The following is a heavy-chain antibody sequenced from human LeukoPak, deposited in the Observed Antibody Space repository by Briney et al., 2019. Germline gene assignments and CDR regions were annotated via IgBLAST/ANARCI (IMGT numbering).Heavy chain of an antibody. Sequence: SETLSLTCTVSGGSISSGDYYWSWIRQPLGKGLEWIGYIYYSGSTYYNPSLKSRVTISVDTSKNQFSLKLSSVTAADTAVYYCARGGSSFGVVITEDYWGQGTLVTVSS. D-gene: IGHD3-3*01. CDR3: ARGGSSFGVVITEDY. CDR1: GGSISSGDYY. J-gene: IGHJ4*02. CDR2: IYYSGST. V-gene: IGHV4-30-4*08.